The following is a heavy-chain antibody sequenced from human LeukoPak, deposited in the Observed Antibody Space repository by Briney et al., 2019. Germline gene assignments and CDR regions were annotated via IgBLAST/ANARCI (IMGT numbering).Heavy chain of an antibody. CDR1: GGTFSSYA. J-gene: IGHJ4*02. CDR2: IIPIFGTA. CDR3: ATAESIMVTIMYYFDY. D-gene: IGHD5-18*01. Sequence: SVKVSCKASGGTFSSYAISWVRQAPGQGLEWMGGIIPIFGTANYAQKFQGRVTITADESTSTAYMELSSLRSEDTAVYYCATAESIMVTIMYYFDYWGQGTLVTVSS. V-gene: IGHV1-69*13.